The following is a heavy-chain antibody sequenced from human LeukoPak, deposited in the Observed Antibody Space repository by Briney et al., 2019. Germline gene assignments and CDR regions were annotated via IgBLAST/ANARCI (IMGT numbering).Heavy chain of an antibody. V-gene: IGHV3-7*01. CDR2: IKQDGSAK. CDR3: ARDSTSDSLGY. CDR1: GFTFSRYW. Sequence: AGSLRLSCAGSGFTFSRYWMSWVRQAPGKGLERVANIKQDGSAKYYVDSVKGRFTTSRDNAKNSLYLQMNSLRVEDTAVYYCARDSTSDSLGYWGQGTLVIVSS. D-gene: IGHD2-21*01. J-gene: IGHJ4*02.